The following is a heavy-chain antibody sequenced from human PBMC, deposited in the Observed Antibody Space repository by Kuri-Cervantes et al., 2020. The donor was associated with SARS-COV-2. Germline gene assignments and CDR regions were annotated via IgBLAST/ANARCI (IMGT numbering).Heavy chain of an antibody. CDR2: ISYDGNNK. J-gene: IGHJ4*02. V-gene: IGHV3-30*18. Sequence: GGSLRLSCAASGFKFSRTDMHWVRQAPGKGLEWVAFISYDGNNKKCIASGKGRFTISRDNSQNKLYPQMRSLRPEDTAMYYCAKDGAGAHDFWGQGTLVTVSS. D-gene: IGHD4/OR15-4a*01. CDR1: GFKFSRTD. CDR3: AKDGAGAHDF.